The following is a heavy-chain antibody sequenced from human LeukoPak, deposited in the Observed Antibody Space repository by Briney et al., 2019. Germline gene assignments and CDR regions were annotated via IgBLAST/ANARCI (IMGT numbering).Heavy chain of an antibody. J-gene: IGHJ4*02. Sequence: SEILSLTCTVSGDSISRYHWSWIRQPTGKGLEWIGRIYTSGSTNYNPSLKSRVTMSIDTSKNQFSLKLSSVTAADTAVYYCASGLAVAAFGLDYWGQGTLVTVSS. CDR1: GDSISRYH. D-gene: IGHD6-19*01. V-gene: IGHV4-4*07. CDR2: IYTSGST. CDR3: ASGLAVAAFGLDY.